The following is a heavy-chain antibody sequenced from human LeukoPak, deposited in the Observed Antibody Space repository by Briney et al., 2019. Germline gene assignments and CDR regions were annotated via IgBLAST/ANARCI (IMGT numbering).Heavy chain of an antibody. CDR2: ISSSSSTI. Sequence: SCKASGYTFTGYYMHWVRQAPGKGLEWLSYISSSSSTIYFADSVKGRFTISRDNAKNSLYLQMNSLRAEDTAVYYCARVSRDFYSNYYYYYGMDVWGQGTTVTVSS. CDR1: GYTFTGYY. D-gene: IGHD4-4*01. CDR3: ARVSRDFYSNYYYYYGMDV. J-gene: IGHJ6*02. V-gene: IGHV3-48*01.